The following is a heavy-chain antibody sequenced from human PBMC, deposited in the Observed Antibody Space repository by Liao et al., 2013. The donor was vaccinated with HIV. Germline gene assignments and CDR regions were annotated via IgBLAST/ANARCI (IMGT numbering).Heavy chain of an antibody. Sequence: QVQLQESGPGLVKPSETLSLTCTVSGGSISSYYWSWIRQPAGKGLEWIGRLYTSGSTNYNPSLKSRVTMSVDTSKNQFSLKLSSVTATDTAVYYCARETIYGDTDAFDIWGRGTMVTVSS. CDR2: LYTSGST. CDR3: ARETIYGDTDAFDI. D-gene: IGHD4-17*01. J-gene: IGHJ3*02. V-gene: IGHV4-4*07. CDR1: GGSISSYY.